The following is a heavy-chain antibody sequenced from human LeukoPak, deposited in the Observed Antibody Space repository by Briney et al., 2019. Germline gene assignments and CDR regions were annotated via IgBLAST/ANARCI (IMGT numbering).Heavy chain of an antibody. CDR1: GFTFTTYW. D-gene: IGHD2-21*02. Sequence: GGSLRLSCAASGFTFTTYWMHWVRQAPGKGQEWVANIKQDGSEKYYVDSAKGRFTISRDNGKNSVYLQMNSLRAEDTAVYYCARDGGHGGDLDYWGQGTLVTVSS. V-gene: IGHV3-7*01. CDR3: ARDGGHGGDLDY. CDR2: IKQDGSEK. J-gene: IGHJ4*02.